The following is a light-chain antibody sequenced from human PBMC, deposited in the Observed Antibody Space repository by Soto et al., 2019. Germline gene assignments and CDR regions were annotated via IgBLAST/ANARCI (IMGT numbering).Light chain of an antibody. CDR2: ELS. CDR1: SSDVGGYNL. J-gene: IGLJ1*01. CDR3: PSYEGSSTCYV. V-gene: IGLV2-23*02. Sequence: QSALTQPASVSGSPGQSITISCTGTSSDVGGYNLVSWYQQHPGKAPKLIIFELSRRPSGVSNRFSGSKSGNTASLTISGLQAEDEADYYCPSYEGSSTCYVFGTGTKLTVL.